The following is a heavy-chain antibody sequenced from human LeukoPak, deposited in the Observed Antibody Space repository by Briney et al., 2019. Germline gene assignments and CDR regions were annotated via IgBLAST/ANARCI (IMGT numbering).Heavy chain of an antibody. CDR2: IYYSGST. CDR1: GGSISSSSYY. V-gene: IGHV4-39*01. Sequence: PSETLSLTCTVSGGSISSSSYYWGWIRQPPGKGLEWIGSIYYSGSTYYNPSLKSRVIISVDTSKNQFSLKLSSVTAADTAVYYCARQWVPLYDFWSGYYKAFDYWGQGTLVTVSS. J-gene: IGHJ4*02. D-gene: IGHD3-3*01. CDR3: ARQWVPLYDFWSGYYKAFDY.